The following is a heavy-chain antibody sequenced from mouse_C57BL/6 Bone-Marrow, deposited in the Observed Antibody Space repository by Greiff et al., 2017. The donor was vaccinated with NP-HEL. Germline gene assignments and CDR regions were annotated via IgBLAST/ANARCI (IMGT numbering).Heavy chain of an antibody. Sequence: QVQLQQPGTELVKPGASVKLSCKASGYTFTSYWMHWLKQRPGQGLEWIGNINPNNGGTNDNGKFKTKATLTVDKSSSTAYMQLSILTSEDSAVYYCARDSGYAFDYWGQGTTLTVSS. V-gene: IGHV1-53*01. J-gene: IGHJ2*01. D-gene: IGHD3-2*02. CDR2: INPNNGGT. CDR1: GYTFTSYW. CDR3: ARDSGYAFDY.